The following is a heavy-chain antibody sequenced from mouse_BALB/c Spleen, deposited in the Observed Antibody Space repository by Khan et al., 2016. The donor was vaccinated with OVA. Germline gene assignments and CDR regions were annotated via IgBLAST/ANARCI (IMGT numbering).Heavy chain of an antibody. V-gene: IGHV5-6*01. CDR2: ISSDGTYT. Sequence: EVELVESGGDLVKPGGSLKLSCAASGFTFSTYGMSWVRQTLDKRLEWVATISSDGTYTYYPDSVKGRFTISRDNAKNTLYLQMISLKSEDTAMYYCASNLTGSFAYWGQGTLVTVSA. CDR1: GFTFSTYG. CDR3: ASNLTGSFAY. J-gene: IGHJ3*01. D-gene: IGHD4-1*01.